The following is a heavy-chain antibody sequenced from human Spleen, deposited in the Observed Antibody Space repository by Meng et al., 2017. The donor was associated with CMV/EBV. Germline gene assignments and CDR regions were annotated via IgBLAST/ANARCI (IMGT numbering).Heavy chain of an antibody. D-gene: IGHD2-2*01. CDR2: IYYDGSA. Sequence: SGGYYWSWIRQHPVKGLEWIGYIYYDGSASYNPSLKSRVTISVDTSKNHFSLKLSSVTAADTAVYYCARAVPRYCSRTSCFLSLDYWGQGTLVTVSS. J-gene: IGHJ4*02. CDR1: SGGYY. CDR3: ARAVPRYCSRTSCFLSLDY. V-gene: IGHV4-31*02.